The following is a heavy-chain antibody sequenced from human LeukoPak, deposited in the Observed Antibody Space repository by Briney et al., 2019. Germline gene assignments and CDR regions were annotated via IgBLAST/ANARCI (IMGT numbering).Heavy chain of an antibody. CDR2: INHSGST. CDR3: ATRGYYHDSSGYSFFDY. V-gene: IGHV4-34*01. J-gene: IGHJ4*02. Sequence: SETLSLTCAVYGGSFSGYYWSWIRQPPGKGLEWIGEINHSGSTNYNPSLKSRVTISVDTSKNQFSLKLSSVTAADTAVYYCATRGYYHDSSGYSFFDYWGQGTLVTVSS. D-gene: IGHD3-22*01. CDR1: GGSFSGYY.